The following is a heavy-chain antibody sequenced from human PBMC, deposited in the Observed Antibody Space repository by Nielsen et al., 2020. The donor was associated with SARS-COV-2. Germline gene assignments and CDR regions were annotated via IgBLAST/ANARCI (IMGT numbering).Heavy chain of an antibody. CDR2: IIPIFGTA. Sequence: SVKVSCKASGGTFSSYAISWVRQAPGQGLEWMGGIIPIFGTANYAQKFQGRVTITADKSTSTAYMELSSLRSEDTAVYYCARVQRGQWLAAGPSDAFDIWGQGTMVTVSS. J-gene: IGHJ3*02. CDR3: ARVQRGQWLAAGPSDAFDI. CDR1: GGTFSSYA. V-gene: IGHV1-69*06. D-gene: IGHD6-19*01.